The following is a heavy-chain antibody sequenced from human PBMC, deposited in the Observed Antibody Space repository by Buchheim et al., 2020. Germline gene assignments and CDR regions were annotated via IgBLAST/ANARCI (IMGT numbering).Heavy chain of an antibody. D-gene: IGHD1-26*01. CDR2: IYYSGST. J-gene: IGHJ6*02. Sequence: QVQLQESGPGLVKPSQTLSLTCTVSGGSISSGGYYWSWIRQHPGKGLEWSGYIYYSGSTYYHPSIKSRVTISVDTSKNQFSLKLSSVAAADTAVYYCARERRQWEPHYYGMDVWGQGTT. CDR3: ARERRQWEPHYYGMDV. V-gene: IGHV4-31*03. CDR1: GGSISSGGYY.